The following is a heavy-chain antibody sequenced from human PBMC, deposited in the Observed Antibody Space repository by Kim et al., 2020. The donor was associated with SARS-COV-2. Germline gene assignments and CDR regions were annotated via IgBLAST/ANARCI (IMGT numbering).Heavy chain of an antibody. V-gene: IGHV3-23*02. CDR3: AKVGYCSSTSCYYYFDY. Sequence: AKGRFTIPGDNSKNPLYLQMNSLRAEDTALYYCAKVGYCSSTSCYYYFDYWGQGTLVTVSS. D-gene: IGHD2-2*03. J-gene: IGHJ4*02.